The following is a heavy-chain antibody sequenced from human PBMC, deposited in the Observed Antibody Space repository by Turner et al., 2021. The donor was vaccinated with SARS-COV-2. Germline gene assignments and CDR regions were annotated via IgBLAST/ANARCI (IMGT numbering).Heavy chain of an antibody. J-gene: IGHJ6*02. V-gene: IGHV3-53*02. CDR1: GFTVSSNY. CDR2: IYSGGST. Sequence: EVQLVETGGGLIQPGGSLRLSCAASGFTVSSNYMSWVRQAPGKGLEWVSVIYSGGSTFYADSVKGRFTISRDNSKNTLYLQMDSLRTEDRAVYYYARDLIYYGMDVWGQGTTVTVSS. CDR3: ARDLIYYGMDV.